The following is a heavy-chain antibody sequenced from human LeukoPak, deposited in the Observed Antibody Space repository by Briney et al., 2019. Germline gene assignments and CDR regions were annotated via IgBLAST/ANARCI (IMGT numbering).Heavy chain of an antibody. CDR1: GGSISNYY. J-gene: IGHJ4*02. CDR2: VYYAGST. CDR3: ARTTHGGSLDS. Sequence: SETLSLTCTVSGGSISNYYWSWIRQPPGKGLEWIANVYYAGSTNFNPSLSGRVTISVDTSSNQFSLKLRSVTAADTAVYYCARTTHGGSLDSWGQGILVTVSS. V-gene: IGHV4-59*01. D-gene: IGHD4-23*01.